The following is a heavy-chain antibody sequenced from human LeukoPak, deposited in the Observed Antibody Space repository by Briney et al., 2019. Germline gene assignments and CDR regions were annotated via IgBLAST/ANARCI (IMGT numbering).Heavy chain of an antibody. Sequence: PSETLSLTCTVSGGSISSYYWSWIRQPPGKGLEWIGYIYYSGSTNYNPSLKSRVTMSVDTSKNQFSLKLSSVTAADTAVYYCARGEGYSSSPDYFDYWGQGTLVTVSS. CDR2: IYYSGST. V-gene: IGHV4-59*01. CDR1: GGSISSYY. CDR3: ARGEGYSSSPDYFDY. D-gene: IGHD6-13*01. J-gene: IGHJ4*02.